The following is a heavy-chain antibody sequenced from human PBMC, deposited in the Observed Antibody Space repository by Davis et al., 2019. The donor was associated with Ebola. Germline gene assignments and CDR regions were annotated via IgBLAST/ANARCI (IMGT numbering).Heavy chain of an antibody. CDR3: ARQESSGWYGGWFDP. CDR1: GGSISSSSYY. D-gene: IGHD6-19*01. J-gene: IGHJ5*02. CDR2: IYYSGST. V-gene: IGHV4-39*01. Sequence: MPSETLSLTCTVSGGSISSSSYYWGWIRQPPGKGLEWIGSIYYSGSTYYNPSLKSRVTISVDTSKNQFSLKLSSVTAADTAVYYCARQESSGWYGGWFDPWGQGTLVTVSS.